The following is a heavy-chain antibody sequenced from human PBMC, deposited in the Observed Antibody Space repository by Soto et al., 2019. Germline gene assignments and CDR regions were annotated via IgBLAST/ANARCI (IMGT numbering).Heavy chain of an antibody. J-gene: IGHJ4*02. Sequence: EVQLLESGGGLVQPGGSLRLSCAASGFSFSTCAVSWVRQAPGKGLEWVSSISASGDTTHYAESVRGRFTISRDNSRNTLHLQMSSLTAEDTAIYSCAAPATGYFVPFDCWGRGTLVTVSS. V-gene: IGHV3-23*01. CDR1: GFSFSTCA. CDR3: AAPATGYFVPFDC. D-gene: IGHD2-2*01. CDR2: ISASGDTT.